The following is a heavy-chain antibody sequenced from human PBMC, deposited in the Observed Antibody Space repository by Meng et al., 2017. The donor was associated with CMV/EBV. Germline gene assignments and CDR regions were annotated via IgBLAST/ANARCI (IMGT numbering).Heavy chain of an antibody. CDR3: ARGDPVVRFLEWLPRYYGMDV. D-gene: IGHD3-3*01. J-gene: IGHJ6*02. V-gene: IGHV4-34*01. CDR1: GGSSSGYS. CDR2: INHIGNT. Sequence: SETLSLTCAVYGGSSSGYSWSWIRQPPGKGLEWIGEINHIGNTNYNPSLRSRVTISVDTSKNQFSLKLSSVTAADTAVYYCARGDPVVRFLEWLPRYYGMDVWGQGTTVTVSS.